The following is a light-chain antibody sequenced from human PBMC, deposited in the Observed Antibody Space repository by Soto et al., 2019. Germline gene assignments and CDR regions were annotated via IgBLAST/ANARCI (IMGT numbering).Light chain of an antibody. CDR2: AAS. Sequence: DIQMTQSPSSLSASVGDRVTITCRASQTISNYSNWYQQKPGKAPVLLIFAASSLQSGVPSRFSGSRSGRNFTLAISSLQPADSAIYSCQQTYSVPPTFGRGTKVEI. CDR1: QTISNY. V-gene: IGKV1-39*01. CDR3: QQTYSVPPT. J-gene: IGKJ1*01.